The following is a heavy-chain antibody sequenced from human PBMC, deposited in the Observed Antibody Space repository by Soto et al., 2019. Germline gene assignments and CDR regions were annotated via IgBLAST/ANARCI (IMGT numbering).Heavy chain of an antibody. CDR3: ALTLAFCGGNCYLPNFDT. V-gene: IGHV1-69*01. CDR2: IIPLLGSP. D-gene: IGHD2-21*01. Sequence: QVQLVQSGTEVQKPGSSVKLSCKTSGGTFTNYDISWVRQAPGQGLEWMGGIIPLLGSPHYSPKFEGRVTITADEVSTTADLELSSLRFDDTAVYFCALTLAFCGGNCYLPNFDTWRQGTLVIVSS. CDR1: GGTFTNYD. J-gene: IGHJ4*02.